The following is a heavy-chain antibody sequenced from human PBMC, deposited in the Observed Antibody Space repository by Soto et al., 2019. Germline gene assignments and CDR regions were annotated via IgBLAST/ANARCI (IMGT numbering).Heavy chain of an antibody. D-gene: IGHD3-16*01. V-gene: IGHV3-43D*04. CDR2: ITWDGGST. Sequence: LRLSCAASGFTFDDYAMHWVRQAPGKGLEWVSLITWDGGSTYYADSVKGRFTISRDNSKNSLYLQMNSLRAEDTALYYCARGGMRALTTYYYYGMDVWGQGTTVTVSS. CDR1: GFTFDDYA. J-gene: IGHJ6*02. CDR3: ARGGMRALTTYYYYGMDV.